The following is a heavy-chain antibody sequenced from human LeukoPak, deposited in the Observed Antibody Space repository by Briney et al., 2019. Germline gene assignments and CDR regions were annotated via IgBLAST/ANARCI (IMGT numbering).Heavy chain of an antibody. CDR3: ARSLTIFGVGSWYFDL. Sequence: SETLSLTCTVSGGSISSGSYYWSWIRQPAGKGLEWIGRIYTSGSTNYNPSLKSRVTISVDTPKNQFSLKLSSVTAADTAVYYCARSLTIFGVGSWYFDLWGRGTLVTVSS. J-gene: IGHJ2*01. V-gene: IGHV4-61*02. CDR1: GGSISSGSYY. CDR2: IYTSGST. D-gene: IGHD3-3*01.